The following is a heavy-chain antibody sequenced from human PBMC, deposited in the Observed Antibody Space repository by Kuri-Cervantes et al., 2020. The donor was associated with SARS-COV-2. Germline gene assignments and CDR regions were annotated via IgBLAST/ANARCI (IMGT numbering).Heavy chain of an antibody. J-gene: IGHJ4*02. D-gene: IGHD3-16*01. Sequence: GGSLRLSCAASGFTFSSYSMNWVRQAPGKGLEWVSYISSSSSTIYYADSVKGRFTISRDNAKNSLCLQMNSLRAEDTAVYYCARKGADYWGQGTLVTVSS. V-gene: IGHV3-48*01. CDR1: GFTFSSYS. CDR3: ARKGADY. CDR2: ISSSSSTI.